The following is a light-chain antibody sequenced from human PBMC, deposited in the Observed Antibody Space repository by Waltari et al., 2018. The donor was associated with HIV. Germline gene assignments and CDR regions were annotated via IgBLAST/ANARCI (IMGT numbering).Light chain of an antibody. J-gene: IGLJ3*02. V-gene: IGLV3-25*03. CDR3: RSADASDTFLWV. CDR1: GLSKQY. CDR2: KDS. Sequence: SYELTQTPSLSVSPGQTARITCSGDGLSKQYTHWSQQRPGQAPVSVIYKDSERPSRMPERYSGSSSGTTVTLTISGVQAEDEADDYCRSADASDTFLWVFGGGTKVTVL.